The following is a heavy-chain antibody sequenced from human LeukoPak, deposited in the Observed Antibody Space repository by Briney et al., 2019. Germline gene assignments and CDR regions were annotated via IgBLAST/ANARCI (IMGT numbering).Heavy chain of an antibody. V-gene: IGHV1-18*01. CDR3: ARGGPGRYFDSLSLDY. CDR1: GYAFSTCA. Sequence: ASVKVSCKTSGYAFSTCAINWVRQAPAQGLEWMGWISVHNDNTNYIQKFQGRVTMTTDTSTNTAYMELRSLRSDDTAVYFCARGGPGRYFDSLSLDYWGQGTLVTVSS. CDR2: ISVHNDNT. J-gene: IGHJ4*02. D-gene: IGHD3-9*01.